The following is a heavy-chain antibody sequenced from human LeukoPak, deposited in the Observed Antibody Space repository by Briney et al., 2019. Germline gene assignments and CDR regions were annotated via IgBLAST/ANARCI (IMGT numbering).Heavy chain of an antibody. Sequence: SQTLSLTCTVSGGSISSGSYYWSWIRQPAGKGLEWIGRIYTSGSTNYNPSLKSRVTMSVDTSKNQFSLKLSSVTAADTAVYYCARGSIVVVPAAHNDAFDIWGQGTMVTVSS. J-gene: IGHJ3*02. CDR2: IYTSGST. CDR3: ARGSIVVVPAAHNDAFDI. D-gene: IGHD2-2*01. V-gene: IGHV4-61*02. CDR1: GGSISSGSYY.